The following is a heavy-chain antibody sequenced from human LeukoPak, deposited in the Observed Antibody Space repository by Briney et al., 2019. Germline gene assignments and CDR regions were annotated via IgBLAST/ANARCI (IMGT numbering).Heavy chain of an antibody. CDR2: ISGSGGST. V-gene: IGHV3-23*01. J-gene: IGHJ5*02. CDR1: GFTFSSYA. CDR3: AKGSRITIFGVVLFDP. Sequence: GSLRLSCAASGFTFSSYAMSWVRQAPGKGLEWVSAISGSGGSTYCADSVKGRFTISRDNSKNTLYLQMNSLRAEDTAVYYCAKGSRITIFGVVLFDPWGQGTLVTVSS. D-gene: IGHD3-3*01.